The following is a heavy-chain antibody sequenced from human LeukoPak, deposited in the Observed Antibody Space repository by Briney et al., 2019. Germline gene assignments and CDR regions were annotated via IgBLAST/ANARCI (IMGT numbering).Heavy chain of an antibody. V-gene: IGHV3-48*03. D-gene: IGHD5-12*01. CDR3: ARVRYSGRSFHFDY. Sequence: PGGSLRLSCAASGFTFSSCEMNWVRQAPGKGLEWVSYISSSGSTIYYADSVKGRFTISRDNAKNSLYLQMNSLRAEDTAVYYCARVRYSGRSFHFDYWGQGTLVTVSS. CDR1: GFTFSSCE. CDR2: ISSSGSTI. J-gene: IGHJ4*02.